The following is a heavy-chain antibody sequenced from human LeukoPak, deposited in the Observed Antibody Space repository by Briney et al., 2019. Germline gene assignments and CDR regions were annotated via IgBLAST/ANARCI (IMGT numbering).Heavy chain of an antibody. CDR1: GFTSSRFW. CDR3: AKLDYYGNY. CDR2: INSDEGNT. D-gene: IGHD3-10*01. J-gene: IGHJ4*02. Sequence: GGSLRLSCAASGFTSSRFWMHWVRQAPGKGLVWVSRINSDEGNTNYADSVKGRFTISRDNSKNTLYLQMNSLRAEDTAEYYCAKLDYYGNYWGQGTLVTVSS. V-gene: IGHV3-74*01.